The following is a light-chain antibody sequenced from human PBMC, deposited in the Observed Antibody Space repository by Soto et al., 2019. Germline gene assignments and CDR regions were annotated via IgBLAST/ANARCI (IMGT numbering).Light chain of an antibody. Sequence: QSALTQPASVSGSPGQSITISCTGTNSDVGAYNYVSWYQQHPGKAPKLMIYEVSNRPSGVSNRFSGSKSGNTASLTISGLQAEDEADYYCSSYASSSTYVFGTGTKLT. CDR3: SSYASSSTYV. J-gene: IGLJ1*01. CDR1: NSDVGAYNY. CDR2: EVS. V-gene: IGLV2-14*01.